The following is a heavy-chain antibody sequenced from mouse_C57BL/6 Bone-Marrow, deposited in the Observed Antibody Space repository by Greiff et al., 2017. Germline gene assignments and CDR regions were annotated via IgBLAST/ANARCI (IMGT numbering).Heavy chain of an antibody. CDR2: IYPGSGNT. D-gene: IGHD1-1*01. J-gene: IGHJ2*01. CDR1: GYSFTSYY. Sequence: VQLQQSGPELVKPGASVKISCKASGYSFTSYYIHWVKQRPGQGLEWIGWIYPGSGNTKYNEKFKGKATLTADTSSSTAYMQLSSLTSEDSAVYCCARVNSSAFDDWGQGTTLTVSS. CDR3: ARVNSSAFDD. V-gene: IGHV1-66*01.